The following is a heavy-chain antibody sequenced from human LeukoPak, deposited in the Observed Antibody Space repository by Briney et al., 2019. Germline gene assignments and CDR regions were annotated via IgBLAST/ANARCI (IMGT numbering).Heavy chain of an antibody. CDR1: GGSISDYY. J-gene: IGHJ4*02. V-gene: IGHV4-59*08. Sequence: SETLSLTCTVSGGSISDYYWSWIRQPPGTGLEWIAYINYSGNTNYNPSLNSRVTISVDTSKNHFSLKLNSVTAADTAVYYCARLNVLNNSVLHHFDRWGQGTLVTVSS. D-gene: IGHD1/OR15-1a*01. CDR3: ARLNVLNNSVLHHFDR. CDR2: INYSGNT.